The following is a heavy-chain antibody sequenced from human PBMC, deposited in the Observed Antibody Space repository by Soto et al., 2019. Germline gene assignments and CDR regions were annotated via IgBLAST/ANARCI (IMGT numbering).Heavy chain of an antibody. Sequence: SETLSLTCAVSGESFSGYYWTGFRQPPGKGQEWIGEISESGRTNYNPSLKSRVTMSVDTSKNQFSLKLTSVTAADTVVYYFSIGIVRIIPTTIDYWGHATLVTVSS. J-gene: IGHJ4*01. CDR3: SIGIVRIIPTTIDY. CDR1: GESFSGYY. D-gene: IGHD2-8*01. CDR2: ISESGRT. V-gene: IGHV4-34*01.